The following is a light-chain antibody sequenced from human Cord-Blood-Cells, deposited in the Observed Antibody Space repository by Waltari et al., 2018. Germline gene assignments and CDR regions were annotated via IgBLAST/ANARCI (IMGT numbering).Light chain of an antibody. CDR3: SSYTSSSTLV. Sequence: QSALTQPAPASGSPGQSITLSPTGTTSDAAGYNYVLWYQQHPGKAPKLMIYDVSNRPSGVSNRFSGSKSGNTASLTISGLQAEDEADYYCSSYTSSSTLVFGGGTKLTVL. CDR2: DVS. CDR1: TSDAAGYNY. V-gene: IGLV2-14*03. J-gene: IGLJ3*02.